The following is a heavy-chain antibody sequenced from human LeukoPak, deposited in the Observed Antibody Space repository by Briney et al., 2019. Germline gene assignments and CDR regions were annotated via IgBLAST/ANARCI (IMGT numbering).Heavy chain of an antibody. CDR3: ARDLSGGYSYGQEYYCYYGMDV. CDR2: ISYDGSNK. J-gene: IGHJ6*02. D-gene: IGHD5-18*01. CDR1: GFTFSSYA. Sequence: GGSLRLSCAASGFTFSSYAMHWVRQAPGKGLEWVAVISYDGSNKYYADSVKGRFTISRDNSKNTLYLQMNSLRAEDTAVYYCARDLSGGYSYGQEYYCYYGMDVWGQGTTVTVSS. V-gene: IGHV3-30*04.